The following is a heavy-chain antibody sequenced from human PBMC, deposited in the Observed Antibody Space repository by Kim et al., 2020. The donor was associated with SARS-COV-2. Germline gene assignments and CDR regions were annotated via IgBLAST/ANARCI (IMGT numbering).Heavy chain of an antibody. J-gene: IGHJ4*02. CDR1: GGSISSSSYY. CDR3: ARRMGGSYYHLTVSGSFDY. Sequence: SETLSLTCTVSGGSISSSSYYWGWIRQPPGKGLEWIGSIYYSGSTYYNPSLKSRVTISVDTSKNQFSLKLSSVTAADTAVYYCARRMGGSYYHLTVSGSFDYWGQGTLVTVSS. D-gene: IGHD1-26*01. CDR2: IYYSGST. V-gene: IGHV4-39*01.